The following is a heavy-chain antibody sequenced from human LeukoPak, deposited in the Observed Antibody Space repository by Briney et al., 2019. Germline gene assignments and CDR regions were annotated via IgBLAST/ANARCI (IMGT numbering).Heavy chain of an antibody. Sequence: PSETLSLTCTVSGGSISSYYWSWIRQPPGKGLEWIGYIYYSGSTNYNPSLKSRVTISVDTSKNQFSLKLSSVTAADTAVYYCARHKRTPFYYYYYMDVWGKGTTVTVSS. V-gene: IGHV4-59*08. CDR2: IYYSGST. CDR1: GGSISSYY. CDR3: ARHKRTPFYYYYYMDV. J-gene: IGHJ6*03.